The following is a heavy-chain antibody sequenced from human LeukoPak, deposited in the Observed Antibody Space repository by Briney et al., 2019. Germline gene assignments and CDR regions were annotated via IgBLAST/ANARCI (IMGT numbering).Heavy chain of an antibody. CDR1: GGSISSSSYY. D-gene: IGHD1-1*01. CDR3: ARDLTYQLDY. Sequence: PSETLSLTCTVSGGSISSSSYYWGWIRQPPGKGLEWIGSIYYSGSTYYKPSLKSRVIISVDTSKNQFTLKLNSVTAADTAVYYCARDLTYQLDYWGQGTLVTVSS. CDR2: IYYSGST. V-gene: IGHV4-39*02. J-gene: IGHJ4*02.